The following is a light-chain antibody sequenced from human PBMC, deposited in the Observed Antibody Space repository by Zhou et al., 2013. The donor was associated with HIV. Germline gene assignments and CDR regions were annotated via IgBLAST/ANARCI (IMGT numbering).Light chain of an antibody. CDR3: QQYGGSPWT. Sequence: ESGLTQSPGTLSLSPGERATLTCRASQSVRNNYLAWYQQKPGQAPRLLIYGASSRAIGIPDRFSGSGSGTDFTLTVSRLEPEDFAVYYCQQYGGSPWTFGQGTKVEI. CDR2: GAS. CDR1: QSVRNNY. J-gene: IGKJ1*01. V-gene: IGKV3-20*01.